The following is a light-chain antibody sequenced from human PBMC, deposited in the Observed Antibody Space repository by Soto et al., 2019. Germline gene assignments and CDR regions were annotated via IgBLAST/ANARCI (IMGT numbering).Light chain of an antibody. V-gene: IGLV1-47*01. CDR3: AAWDDSLSGLV. CDR2: RNN. CDR1: SPNIGSNY. Sequence: QSVLTQPPSASGTLGQRVTISFSGSSPNIGSNYVYWYQQLPGTAPKLLIYRNNQRPSGVPDRFSGSKSGTSASLAISGLRSEDEADYYCAAWDDSLSGLVFGGGTKLTVL. J-gene: IGLJ2*01.